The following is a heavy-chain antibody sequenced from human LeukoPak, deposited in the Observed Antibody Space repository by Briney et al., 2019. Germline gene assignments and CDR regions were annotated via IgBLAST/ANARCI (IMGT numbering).Heavy chain of an antibody. CDR3: ATGLSGLSDTFDI. CDR1: GFTFGDYG. CDR2: IDWNGGRT. J-gene: IGHJ3*02. V-gene: IGHV3-20*04. Sequence: PGESLRLSCAASGFTFGDYGMTWVRQAPGKGPEWVSGIDWNGGRTGYADSVKGRSTISRDNAKNSLYLQMNSLRAEDTALYYCATGLSGLSDTFDIWGQGTMVSVSS. D-gene: IGHD3-3*01.